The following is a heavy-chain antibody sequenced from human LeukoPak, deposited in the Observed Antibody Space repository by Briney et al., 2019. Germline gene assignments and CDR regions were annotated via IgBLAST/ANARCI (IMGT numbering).Heavy chain of an antibody. J-gene: IGHJ4*02. CDR1: GGSISSNSYY. V-gene: IGHV4-39*01. Sequence: SETLSLTCTVSGGSISSNSYYWGWVRQPPGKGLEWIGSISYSGTTYYSPSLKSRVTISVDTSKNQFSLKLSSVTAADTAVYYCARHFTRRTWSGELLAHFDYWGQGTLVTVSS. CDR3: ARHFTRRTWSGELLAHFDY. D-gene: IGHD3-10*01. CDR2: ISYSGTT.